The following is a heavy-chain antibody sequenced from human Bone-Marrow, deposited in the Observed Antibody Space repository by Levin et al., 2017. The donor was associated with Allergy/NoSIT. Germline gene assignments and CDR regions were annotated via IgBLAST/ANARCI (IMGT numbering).Heavy chain of an antibody. D-gene: IGHD3-10*01. CDR3: ARIGFGELFLLGY. Sequence: SCAASGFTFSSYAMHWVRQAPGKGLEWVAVISYDGSNKYYADSVKGRFTISRDNSKNTLYLQMNSLRAEDTAVYYCARIGFGELFLLGYWGQGTLVTVSS. CDR1: GFTFSSYA. J-gene: IGHJ4*02. V-gene: IGHV3-30-3*01. CDR2: ISYDGSNK.